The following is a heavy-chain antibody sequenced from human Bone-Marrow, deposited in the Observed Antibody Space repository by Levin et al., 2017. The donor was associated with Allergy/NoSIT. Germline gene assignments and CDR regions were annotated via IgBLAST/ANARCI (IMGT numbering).Heavy chain of an antibody. CDR2: ISYDGDFI. D-gene: IGHD2-21*01. J-gene: IGHJ6*02. V-gene: IGHV3-33*08. CDR1: GFSFRSYG. Sequence: GGSLRLSCAASGFSFRSYGMHWVRQAPGKGLEWVGLISYDGDFIFYGDSVKGRFTISRDNSQNTLYLQMNSLRVEDTAVYYCARDIGQPDSYDYYFYGMDVWGQGTTVTVSS. CDR3: ARDIGQPDSYDYYFYGMDV.